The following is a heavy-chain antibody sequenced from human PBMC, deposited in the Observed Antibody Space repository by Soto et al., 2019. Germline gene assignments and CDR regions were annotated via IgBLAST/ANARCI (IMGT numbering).Heavy chain of an antibody. CDR1: GGSISSYY. CDR2: IYYSGST. D-gene: IGHD6-19*01. J-gene: IGHJ3*02. CDR3: ARQQWLVLNAFDI. V-gene: IGHV4-59*01. Sequence: QVQLQESGPGLVKPSETLSLTCTVSGGSISSYYWSWIRQPPGKGLEWIGYIYYSGSTNYNPSLKSRVTISVDTSTNQFSLKLSSVTAAYTAVYYCARQQWLVLNAFDICGQGTMVTVSS.